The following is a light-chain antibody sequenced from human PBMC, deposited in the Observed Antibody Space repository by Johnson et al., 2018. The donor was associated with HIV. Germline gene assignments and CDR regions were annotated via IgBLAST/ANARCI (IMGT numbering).Light chain of an antibody. V-gene: IGLV1-51*01. CDR3: GTWDTSLRAV. CDR1: SSNIGKNY. CDR2: DNN. J-gene: IGLJ1*01. Sequence: QSVLTQPPSVSAAPGQMVSISCSGSSSNIGKNYVSWYQQFPGTAPKLLIYDNNKRPSGIPDRFSGSKSGTSATLGITGLQTGDEADYYCGTWDTSLRAVFGTGTKVTV.